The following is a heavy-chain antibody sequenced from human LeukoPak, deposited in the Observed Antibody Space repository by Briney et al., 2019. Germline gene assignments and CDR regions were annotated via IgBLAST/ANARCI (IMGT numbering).Heavy chain of an antibody. CDR3: ARGGNYYDSSGYYFGYFQH. CDR1: GFTFSSYE. D-gene: IGHD3-22*01. CDR2: ISSSGTTM. V-gene: IGHV3-48*03. J-gene: IGHJ1*01. Sequence: PGGSLRLSCAASGFTFSSYEMNWVRQAPGKGLEWVSYISSSGTTMYHADSVKGRFTISRDNAKNSLHLQMNSLSGEDTAVYYCARGGNYYDSSGYYFGYFQHWGQGTLVTVSS.